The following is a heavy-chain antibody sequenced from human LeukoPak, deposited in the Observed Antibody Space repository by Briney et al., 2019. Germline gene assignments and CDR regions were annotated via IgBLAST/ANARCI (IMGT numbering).Heavy chain of an antibody. D-gene: IGHD3-3*01. CDR1: GGSISSSSYY. V-gene: IGHV4-39*02. Sequence: SETLSLTCTVSGGSISSSSYYWGWIRQPPGKGLEWIGSIYYSGSTYYNPSLKSRVTISVDTSKNQFSLKLSSVTTADTAVYYCARDEADFWSGYYPNDFDYWGQGTLVTVSS. J-gene: IGHJ4*02. CDR3: ARDEADFWSGYYPNDFDY. CDR2: IYYSGST.